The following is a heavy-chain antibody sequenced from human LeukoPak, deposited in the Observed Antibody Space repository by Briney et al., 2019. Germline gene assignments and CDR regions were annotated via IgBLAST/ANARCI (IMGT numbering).Heavy chain of an antibody. V-gene: IGHV1-18*04. CDR2: ISAYNGNT. D-gene: IGHD2-15*01. Sequence: ASVKVSCKASGYTFTSYGISWVRQAPGQGLEWMGWISAYNGNTNYAQKLQGRVTMTTDTSTSTAYMELRSLRSDDTAVYYCARDKSRYCSGGSCYSGYRGQGTLVTVSS. J-gene: IGHJ4*02. CDR3: ARDKSRYCSGGSCYSGY. CDR1: GYTFTSYG.